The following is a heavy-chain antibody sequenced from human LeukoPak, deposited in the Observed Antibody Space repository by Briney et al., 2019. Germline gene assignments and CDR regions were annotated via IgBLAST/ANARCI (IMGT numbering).Heavy chain of an antibody. V-gene: IGHV4-59*08. Sequence: SETLSLTCTVSGGSISSYYWSWIRQPPGKGLEWIGYIYYSGSTNYNPSPKSRVTISVDTSKNQFSLKLSSVTAADTAVYYCARRAEGSGTYYSLNYYAMDVWGQGTTVTVS. CDR2: IYYSGST. J-gene: IGHJ6*02. D-gene: IGHD3-10*01. CDR3: ARRAEGSGTYYSLNYYAMDV. CDR1: GGSISSYY.